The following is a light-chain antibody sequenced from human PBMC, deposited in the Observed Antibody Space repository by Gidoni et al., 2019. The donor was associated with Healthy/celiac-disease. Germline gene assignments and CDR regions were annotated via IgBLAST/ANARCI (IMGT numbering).Light chain of an antibody. CDR3: QQSYSTLLYT. CDR2: AAA. V-gene: IGKV1-39*01. CDR1: QNSSSY. Sequence: DLQNTQSPSSLSASVGDRLTITCRASQNSSSYFNWYHQKPGKAPKHRIYAAASLQSGVPSRCSGSGSGTDFTLTISSLQPEDVATYYCQQSYSTLLYTFGQGTKLEIK. J-gene: IGKJ2*01.